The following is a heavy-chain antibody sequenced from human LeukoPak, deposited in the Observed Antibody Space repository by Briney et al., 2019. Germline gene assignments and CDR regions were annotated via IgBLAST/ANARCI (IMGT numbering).Heavy chain of an antibody. J-gene: IGHJ5*02. D-gene: IGHD2-8*01. CDR2: IYTSGST. Sequence: SETLSLTCTVSGGSISSYYWSWIRQPAGKGLEWIGRIYTSGSTNYNPSLKSRVSISVDKSKTQFSLKLSSVTAADTAVYYCARQAVIMPTDMGGPWFDPWGRGTLVAVAS. V-gene: IGHV4-4*07. CDR3: ARQAVIMPTDMGGPWFDP. CDR1: GGSISSYY.